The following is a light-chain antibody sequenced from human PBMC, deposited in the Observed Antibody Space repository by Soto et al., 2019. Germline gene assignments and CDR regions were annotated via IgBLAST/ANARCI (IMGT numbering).Light chain of an antibody. CDR1: RGHSSYA. J-gene: IGLJ2*01. CDR2: LNSDGSH. CDR3: QTWGTGVV. Sequence: QSVLTQSPSASASLGASVKLTCTLSRGHSSYAIAWHQQQPEKGPRYLMKLNSDGSHSKGDGIPDRFSGSSSGAERYLTISSLQSEDEADYYCQTWGTGVVFGGGTKVTVL. V-gene: IGLV4-69*02.